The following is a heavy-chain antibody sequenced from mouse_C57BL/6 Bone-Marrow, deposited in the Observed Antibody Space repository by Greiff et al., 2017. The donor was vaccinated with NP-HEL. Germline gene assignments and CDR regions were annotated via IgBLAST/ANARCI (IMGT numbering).Heavy chain of an antibody. D-gene: IGHD2-1*01. J-gene: IGHJ2*01. CDR1: GFTFSDYG. V-gene: IGHV5-15*01. CDR3: ARQNGNYAFDY. CDR2: ISNLAYSI. Sequence: EVKLVESGGGLVQPGGSLKLSCAASGFTFSDYGMAWVRQAPRKGPAWVAFISNLAYSIYYADTVTGRFTISRENAKNTLYLEMSSLRSEDTAMYYCARQNGNYAFDYWGQGTTLTVSS.